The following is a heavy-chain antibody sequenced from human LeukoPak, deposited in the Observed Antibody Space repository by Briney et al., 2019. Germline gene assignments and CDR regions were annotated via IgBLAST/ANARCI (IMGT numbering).Heavy chain of an antibody. Sequence: GGSLRLSCAASAFTFRNYGMHWVRQAPGKGLEWVAFIRYGGGNKNYADSVKGRFTISRDNPKNTLYLQMNSLRAEDTAVYYCANYLCSGGSCYLSYWGQGTLVTVSS. J-gene: IGHJ4*02. CDR2: IRYGGGNK. D-gene: IGHD2-15*01. V-gene: IGHV3-30*02. CDR3: ANYLCSGGSCYLSY. CDR1: AFTFRNYG.